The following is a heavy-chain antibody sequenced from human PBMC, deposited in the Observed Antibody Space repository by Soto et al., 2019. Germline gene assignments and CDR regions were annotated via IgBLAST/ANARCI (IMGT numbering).Heavy chain of an antibody. D-gene: IGHD6-13*01. CDR3: ARVDSSWYGGGFDY. V-gene: IGHV4-34*01. J-gene: IGHJ4*02. Sequence: QVQLQQWGAGLLKPSETLSLTCAVYGGSFSGYYWSWIRQPPGKGLEWIGEINHSGSTNYKPSLKSGVNISVDTSKNKFSLKLSSVTAADTAVYYCARVDSSWYGGGFDYWGQGTLVTVSS. CDR2: INHSGST. CDR1: GGSFSGYY.